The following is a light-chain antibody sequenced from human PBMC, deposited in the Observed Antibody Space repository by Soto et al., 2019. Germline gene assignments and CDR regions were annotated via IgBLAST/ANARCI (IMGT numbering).Light chain of an antibody. Sequence: QSVLTQPPSASGSLGQSVTISCTGTSSDIGRYEFVSWYQHHPGKAPKLIIYEVTERPSGVPDRFSGSKSGNTASLTVSGLQADDEADYFCCSYAGTKYYVFGTGTKLTVL. CDR2: EVT. CDR3: CSYAGTKYYV. V-gene: IGLV2-8*01. J-gene: IGLJ1*01. CDR1: SSDIGRYEF.